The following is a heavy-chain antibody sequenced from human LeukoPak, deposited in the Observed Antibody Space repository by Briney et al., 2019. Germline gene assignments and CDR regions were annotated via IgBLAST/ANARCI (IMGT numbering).Heavy chain of an antibody. CDR1: GGALRSYY. CDR2: VYYSGST. Sequence: SETLSLTCTVSGGALRSYYWSWIRQSPGKGLEWIGYVYYSGSTNYSPALESRVTISVDTSKSQFSLRLNSMTTADTAVYYCARGLGLNWFDPWGQGTLVTVSS. CDR3: ARGLGLNWFDP. D-gene: IGHD3-10*01. V-gene: IGHV4-59*01. J-gene: IGHJ5*02.